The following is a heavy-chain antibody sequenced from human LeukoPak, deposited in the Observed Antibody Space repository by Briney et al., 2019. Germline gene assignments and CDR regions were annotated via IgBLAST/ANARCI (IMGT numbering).Heavy chain of an antibody. V-gene: IGHV4-59*01. J-gene: IGHJ3*02. D-gene: IGHD2-2*01. CDR2: IYYSGST. Sequence: PSETLSLTCTVSGDSISSYYWSWIRQPPGRGMEWIGYIYYSGSTNYNPSLKSRVTISVDTSKNQFSLKLSSVTAADTAVYYCARDRYCSSTSCSPDAFDIWGQGTMVTVSS. CDR3: ARDRYCSSTSCSPDAFDI. CDR1: GDSISSYY.